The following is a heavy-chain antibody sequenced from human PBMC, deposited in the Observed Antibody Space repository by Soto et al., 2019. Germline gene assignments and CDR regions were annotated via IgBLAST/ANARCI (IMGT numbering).Heavy chain of an antibody. J-gene: IGHJ4*02. CDR3: ARHERWLHQNFDY. Sequence: SVRVSCKASGGTFSSYAISWVRQAPGQGLEWMGGIIPIFGTANYAQKFQGRVTITADESTSTAYMELSSLRSEDTAVYYCARHERWLHQNFDYWGQGTLVTVSS. CDR2: IIPIFGTA. D-gene: IGHD5-12*01. CDR1: GGTFSSYA. V-gene: IGHV1-69*13.